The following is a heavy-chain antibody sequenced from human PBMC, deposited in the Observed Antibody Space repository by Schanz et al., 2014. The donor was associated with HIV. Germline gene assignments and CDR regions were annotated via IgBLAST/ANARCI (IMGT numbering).Heavy chain of an antibody. D-gene: IGHD3-3*01. CDR3: VRHVNFLKTDF. Sequence: QVQLVQSGAEVKKPGASVKVSCKASGYTFTGYYMHWIRQAPGQGLEWMGWINPANGVTKYAQKFRDRVTLTRDTSISTLYMELTSLRSDDTAVYYCVRHVNFLKTDFWGQGTLVTVSS. CDR1: GYTFTGYY. V-gene: IGHV1-2*02. CDR2: INPANGVT. J-gene: IGHJ4*02.